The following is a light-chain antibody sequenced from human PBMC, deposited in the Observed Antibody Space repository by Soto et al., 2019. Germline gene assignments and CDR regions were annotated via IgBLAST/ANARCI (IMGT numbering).Light chain of an antibody. CDR1: QSVASN. CDR2: GAS. V-gene: IGKV3-15*01. J-gene: IGKJ3*01. CDR3: QQYNKWPVFT. Sequence: IVMTQSPATLSVSPGERATLSCRASQSVASNLAWYQQRLGQAPRLLVYGASTRATGIPARFSGSGSGAEFTLTISSVQSEDFAVYYCQQYNKWPVFTFGPGTSVDI.